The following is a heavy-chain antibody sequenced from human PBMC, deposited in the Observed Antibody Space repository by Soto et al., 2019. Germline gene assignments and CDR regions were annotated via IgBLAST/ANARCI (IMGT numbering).Heavy chain of an antibody. Sequence: EVQLVESGGGLVQPGGSLRLSCSASGFTFISYDMHWVRQGTGKGLEWVSAIGTTGDTYYAGSVKGRFTISRENAKNSLYLQMNSLRAGDTAIYFCARAIGPTLFDYWGQGTLVTVSS. V-gene: IGHV3-13*04. CDR2: IGTTGDT. D-gene: IGHD3-22*01. J-gene: IGHJ4*02. CDR3: ARAIGPTLFDY. CDR1: GFTFISYD.